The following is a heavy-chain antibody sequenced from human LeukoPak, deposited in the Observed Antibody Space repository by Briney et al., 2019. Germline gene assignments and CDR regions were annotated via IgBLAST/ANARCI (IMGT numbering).Heavy chain of an antibody. CDR1: GGSISSYY. Sequence: SETLSLTCTVSGGSISSYYWSWIRQPPGKGLEWIGYIYYSGSTNYNPSLKSRVTISVDTSKNQFSLKLSSVTAADTAVYYCARDDLEIAVAGFDYWGQGTLVTVSS. CDR2: IYYSGST. V-gene: IGHV4-59*12. D-gene: IGHD6-19*01. CDR3: ARDDLEIAVAGFDY. J-gene: IGHJ4*02.